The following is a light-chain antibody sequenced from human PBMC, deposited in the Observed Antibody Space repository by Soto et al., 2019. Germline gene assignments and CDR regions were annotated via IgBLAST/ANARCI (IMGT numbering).Light chain of an antibody. Sequence: QSVLTQPPSASGTPGQRVTISCSGSISNIGSNTVNWYQQLPGTAPKLLIYSNNQRPSGFPDRFSGSKSGTSASLAISGLQYEDEDDYYCAGWDDSLDGVVFCVGTKLTVL. J-gene: IGLJ2*01. V-gene: IGLV1-44*01. CDR2: SNN. CDR1: ISNIGSNT. CDR3: AGWDDSLDGVV.